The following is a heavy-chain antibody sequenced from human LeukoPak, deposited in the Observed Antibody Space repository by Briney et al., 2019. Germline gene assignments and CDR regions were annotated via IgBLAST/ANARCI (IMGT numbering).Heavy chain of an antibody. CDR2: IDYSGST. Sequence: NTSETLSLTCTVSGGSISTYYWSWHRQPPGKGLEWIGYIDYSGSTNYNPSLKSRVTISVDTSKNQFSLKLSSVTAADTAVYYCARWVTASSIDYWGQGTLATVSS. CDR1: GGSISTYY. V-gene: IGHV4-59*08. CDR3: ARWVTASSIDY. J-gene: IGHJ4*02. D-gene: IGHD6-6*01.